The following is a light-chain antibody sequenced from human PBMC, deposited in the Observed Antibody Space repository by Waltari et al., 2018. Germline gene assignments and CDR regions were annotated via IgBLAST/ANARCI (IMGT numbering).Light chain of an antibody. CDR1: SLRSYY. J-gene: IGLJ2*01. CDR3: NSRDSSGNHVV. Sequence: SSELTHDPAVSVALGQTVRITCQGDSLRSYYASWYQQKPGQAPVLVTYGKNNRPSVIPDRFSGSSSGNTASLTITGAQAEDEADYYCNSRDSSGNHVVFGGGTKLTVL. V-gene: IGLV3-19*01. CDR2: GKN.